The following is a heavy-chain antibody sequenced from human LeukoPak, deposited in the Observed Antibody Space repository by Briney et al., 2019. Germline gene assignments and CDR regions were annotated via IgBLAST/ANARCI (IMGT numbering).Heavy chain of an antibody. D-gene: IGHD7-27*01. CDR1: GYTFTDHY. J-gene: IGHJ4*02. Sequence: SVQVSCKALGYTFTDHYFHWLRQAPGQGIEWMGWIHPGRGDTNIAHKFQGRVSLTRDMSISTAYMELSRLSSDDTAVYYCATGHIWGPDYWGQGTLVSVSS. V-gene: IGHV1-2*02. CDR2: IHPGRGDT. CDR3: ATGHIWGPDY.